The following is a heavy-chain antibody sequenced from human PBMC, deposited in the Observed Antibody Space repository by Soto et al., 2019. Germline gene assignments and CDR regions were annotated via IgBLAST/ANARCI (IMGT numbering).Heavy chain of an antibody. CDR3: ASMNSSSSRDY. Sequence: PSETLSLTCAVYGGSFSGYYWSWIRQPPGKGLEWIGEINHGGSTNYNPSLKSRVTISVDTSKNQFSLKLSSVTAADTAVYYCASMNSSSSRDYWGQGTLVTVSS. CDR1: GGSFSGYY. J-gene: IGHJ4*02. CDR2: INHGGST. D-gene: IGHD6-6*01. V-gene: IGHV4-34*01.